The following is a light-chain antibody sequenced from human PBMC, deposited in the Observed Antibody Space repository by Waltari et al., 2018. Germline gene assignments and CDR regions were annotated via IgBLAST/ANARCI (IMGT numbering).Light chain of an antibody. V-gene: IGKV3-20*01. J-gene: IGKJ5*01. CDR3: QHYGRSAIT. Sequence: EIVLTQSPVTLSLSPGERPTPSCRASESITTNFIAWYQQKPGQAPRLLIHGASIRATGISDFFSGSGSGTDFTLTISRLEPEDFAVYYCQHYGRSAITFGQGTRLDIK. CDR2: GAS. CDR1: ESITTNF.